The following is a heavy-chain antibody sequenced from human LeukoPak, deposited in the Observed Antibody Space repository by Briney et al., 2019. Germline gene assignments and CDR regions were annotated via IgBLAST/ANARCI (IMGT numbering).Heavy chain of an antibody. J-gene: IGHJ4*02. CDR1: GFTFSSSA. CDR3: AKGSSPFDY. CDR2: ISFDGSNK. D-gene: IGHD6-13*01. Sequence: GGSLRLSCTASGFTFSSSAMHWVRQAPGKGLEWVAVISFDGSNKYYADSVKGRFTISRDNSKNTLYLQMNSLRAEDTAVYYCAKGSSPFDYWGQGTLVTVSS. V-gene: IGHV3-30-3*01.